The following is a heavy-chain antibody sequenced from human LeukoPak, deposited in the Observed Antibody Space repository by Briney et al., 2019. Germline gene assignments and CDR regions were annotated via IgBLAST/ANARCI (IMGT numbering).Heavy chain of an antibody. CDR3: ARVTGYIVEDYFDY. CDR2: IYYSGST. CDR1: GGSISSYY. Sequence: SETLSLTCSVSGGSISSYYWSWIRQPPGKGLEWIGYIYYSGSTNYNPSLKSRVTISVDTSKNQFSLRLSSVTAADTAVYYCARVTGYIVEDYFDYWGQGTPVTVSS. V-gene: IGHV4-59*01. D-gene: IGHD3-22*01. J-gene: IGHJ4*02.